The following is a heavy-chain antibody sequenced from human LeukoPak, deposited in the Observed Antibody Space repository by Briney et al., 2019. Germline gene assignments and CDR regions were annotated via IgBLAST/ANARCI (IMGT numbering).Heavy chain of an antibody. CDR1: GGSISSGGYY. CDR2: IYYSGST. J-gene: IGHJ4*02. V-gene: IGHV4-61*08. D-gene: IGHD2-2*02. CDR3: ARARFLIPDY. Sequence: SETLSLTCTVSGGSISSGGYYWSWIRQPPGKGLEWIGYIYYSGSTNYNPSLKSRVTISVDTSKNQFSLKLSSVAAADTAVYYCARARFLIPDYWGQGTLVTVSS.